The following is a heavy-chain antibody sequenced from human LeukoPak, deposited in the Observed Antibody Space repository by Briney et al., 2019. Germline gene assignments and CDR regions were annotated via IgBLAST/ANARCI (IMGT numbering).Heavy chain of an antibody. Sequence: ASVKVSCKASGGTFSSYAISWVRQAPGQGLEWMGGIIPIFGTANYAQKFQGRVTITADGSTSTAYMELSSLRSEDTAVYYCARAGCSGGSCYMDAAFDIWGQGTMVTVSS. J-gene: IGHJ3*02. CDR1: GGTFSSYA. D-gene: IGHD2-15*01. CDR2: IIPIFGTA. CDR3: ARAGCSGGSCYMDAAFDI. V-gene: IGHV1-69*13.